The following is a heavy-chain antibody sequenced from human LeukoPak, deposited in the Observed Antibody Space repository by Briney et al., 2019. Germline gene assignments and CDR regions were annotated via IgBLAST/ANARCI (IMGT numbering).Heavy chain of an antibody. J-gene: IGHJ4*02. CDR2: IYYSGST. CDR3: ARDFSSQIDY. D-gene: IGHD6-13*01. V-gene: IGHV4-39*02. Sequence: SETLSLTCTVSGGSISSSSYYWGWIRQPPGNGLGWIGSIYYSGSTYYNPSLQSRVTISVDTSKNQFSLKLRSVTAADTAVYYCARDFSSQIDYWGQGTLVTVSS. CDR1: GGSISSSSYY.